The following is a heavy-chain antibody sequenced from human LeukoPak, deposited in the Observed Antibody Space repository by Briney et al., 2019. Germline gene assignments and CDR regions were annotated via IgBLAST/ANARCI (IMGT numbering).Heavy chain of an antibody. Sequence: ASVKVSCEVSGYTLSELTIQSVSQAPGKGLEWMGGFDPEDGETIYAQKFQGRVTMTEDTSTDTAYMELSSLRSEDTAVYYCAAIFYVTGSYFNTWGKGTLVTVSS. D-gene: IGHD3-10*01. V-gene: IGHV1-24*01. CDR2: FDPEDGET. CDR3: AAIFYVTGSYFNT. CDR1: GYTLSELT. J-gene: IGHJ5*02.